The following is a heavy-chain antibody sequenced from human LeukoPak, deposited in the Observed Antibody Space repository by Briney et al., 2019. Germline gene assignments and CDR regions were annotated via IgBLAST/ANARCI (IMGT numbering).Heavy chain of an antibody. D-gene: IGHD3-10*01. CDR1: GGSISSGDYY. V-gene: IGHV4-30-4*01. CDR3: ARVVWFGELFFIDY. CDR2: IYYSGST. Sequence: PSETLSLTCTVSGGSISSGDYYWSWIRQPPGKGLEWIGYIYYSGSTYYNPSLKSRVTISVDTSKNQFSLKLSSVTAADTAVYYCARVVWFGELFFIDYWGQGTLVTVSS. J-gene: IGHJ4*02.